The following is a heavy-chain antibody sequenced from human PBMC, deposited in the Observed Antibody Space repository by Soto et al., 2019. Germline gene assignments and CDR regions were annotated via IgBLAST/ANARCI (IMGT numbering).Heavy chain of an antibody. Sequence: SQTLSLTCTVSGGSISSGNYYWSWIRQPPGKGLEWIGFISYSGSTYYSTSLKSRVTISVDTSKSQFSLNLSFVTAADTATYYCAKGNRNFYFDYLGQGDLVTGS. CDR3: AKGNRNFYFDY. J-gene: IGHJ4*02. V-gene: IGHV4-30-4*01. CDR2: ISYSGST. CDR1: GGSISSGNYY. D-gene: IGHD1-1*01.